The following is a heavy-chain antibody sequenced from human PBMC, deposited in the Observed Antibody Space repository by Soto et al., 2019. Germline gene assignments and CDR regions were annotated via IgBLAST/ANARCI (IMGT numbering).Heavy chain of an antibody. Sequence: SETLSLTCTVSGGSISSYYWSWIRQPPGKGLEWIGYIYYSGSTNYNPSLKSRVTISVDTSKNQFSLKLSSVTAADTAVYYCARHALYRVPAAIRQYNWFDPWGQGTLVTVSS. CDR3: ARHALYRVPAAIRQYNWFDP. V-gene: IGHV4-59*08. CDR1: GGSISSYY. J-gene: IGHJ5*02. CDR2: IYYSGST. D-gene: IGHD2-2*01.